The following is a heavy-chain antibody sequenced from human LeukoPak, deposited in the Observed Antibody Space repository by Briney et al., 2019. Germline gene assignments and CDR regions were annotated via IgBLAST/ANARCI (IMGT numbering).Heavy chain of an antibody. Sequence: SETLSLTCAVYGGSFSGYYWSWIRQPPGKGLEWIGEINHSGSTNYNPSLKSRVTISVDKSKNQFSLKLSSVTAADTAVYYCAREVYYGSGSYWDMDVWGQGTTVTVSS. CDR1: GGSFSGYY. J-gene: IGHJ6*02. CDR2: INHSGST. CDR3: AREVYYGSGSYWDMDV. D-gene: IGHD3-10*01. V-gene: IGHV4-34*01.